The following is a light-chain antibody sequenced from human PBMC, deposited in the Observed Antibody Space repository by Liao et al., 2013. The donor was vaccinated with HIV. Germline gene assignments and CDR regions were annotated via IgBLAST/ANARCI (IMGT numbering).Light chain of an antibody. CDR2: QDS. J-gene: IGLJ1*01. Sequence: SYELTQPPSVSVSPGQTASITCSGDKLGDKYACWYQQKPGQSPVLVIYQDSKRPSGIPERFSGSNSGNTATLTISGTQAMDEADYYCQAWDSSRCYFGLG. V-gene: IGLV3-1*01. CDR1: KLGDKY. CDR3: QAWDSSRCY.